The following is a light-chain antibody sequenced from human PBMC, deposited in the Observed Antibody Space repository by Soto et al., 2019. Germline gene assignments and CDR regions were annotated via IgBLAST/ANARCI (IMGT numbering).Light chain of an antibody. CDR2: GAS. CDR1: QSVSSN. CDR3: QHYNNWPPWT. J-gene: IGKJ1*01. Sequence: EIVMTQSPATLSVSPGVRATLSCRASQSVSSNLAWYQQKPGQAPRLLIYGASTRATGVPVRFSGSGSGTEFTLTISSLQSEDFAVYYCQHYNNWPPWTFGQGTKVEIK. V-gene: IGKV3-15*01.